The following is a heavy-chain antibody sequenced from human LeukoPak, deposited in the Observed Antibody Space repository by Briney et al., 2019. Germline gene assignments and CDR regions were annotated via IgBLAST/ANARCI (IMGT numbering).Heavy chain of an antibody. Sequence: GGSLRLSCAASGFTFTCCWMSWVRQAPGKGLEWVAGIKQDGREKFYADSVKGRFTISRDNAKNSLYLQMNSLRAEDTAVYYCARVPGVTRYFDYWGQGNLVTVSS. CDR2: IKQDGREK. J-gene: IGHJ4*02. V-gene: IGHV3-7*01. D-gene: IGHD4-23*01. CDR3: ARVPGVTRYFDY. CDR1: GFTFTCCW.